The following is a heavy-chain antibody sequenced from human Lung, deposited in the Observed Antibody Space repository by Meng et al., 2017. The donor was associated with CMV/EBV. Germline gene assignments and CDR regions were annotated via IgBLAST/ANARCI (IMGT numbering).Heavy chain of an antibody. CDR3: AREPNDSRGFPSPNYYYYVLVV. Sequence: GESLKISCAASGFTLKTYTMNWVRQAPGKGLEWVSYISSSSNSIYYAVSVKGRFTISRDNVKNSLYLQMNSLSAEDTAVYYCAREPNDSRGFPSPNYYYYVLVVWGQGTTVTVSS. V-gene: IGHV3-48*01. CDR1: GFTLKTYT. CDR2: ISSSSNSI. J-gene: IGHJ6*02. D-gene: IGHD3-22*01.